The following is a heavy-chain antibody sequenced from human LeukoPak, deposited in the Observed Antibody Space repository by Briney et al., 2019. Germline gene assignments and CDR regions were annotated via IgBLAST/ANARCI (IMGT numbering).Heavy chain of an antibody. V-gene: IGHV3-21*01. D-gene: IGHD3-9*01. CDR2: ISSSSSYI. J-gene: IGHJ6*02. CDR1: GFTFSSYS. CDR3: ARLPYDIPGSDAKDV. Sequence: GGSLRLSCAASGFTFSSYSMNWVRQAPGEGLEWVSSISSSSSYIYYADSVKGRFTISRDNAKNSLYLQMNSLRAEDTAVYYCARLPYDIPGSDAKDVWGQGTTVTVSS.